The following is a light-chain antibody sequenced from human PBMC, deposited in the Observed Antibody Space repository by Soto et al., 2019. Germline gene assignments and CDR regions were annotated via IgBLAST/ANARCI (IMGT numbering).Light chain of an antibody. J-gene: IGLJ2*01. Sequence: QSALTQPASVSGSPGQSITISCTGANSDVGRYNLISWYQQRPGKAPQLIIYEADKRPSGVSNRFSGSKSGNTASLTISGLQADDEADYHCCSYGGYSTVVIFGGGTQLTVL. V-gene: IGLV2-23*02. CDR1: NSDVGRYNL. CDR3: CSYGGYSTVVI. CDR2: EAD.